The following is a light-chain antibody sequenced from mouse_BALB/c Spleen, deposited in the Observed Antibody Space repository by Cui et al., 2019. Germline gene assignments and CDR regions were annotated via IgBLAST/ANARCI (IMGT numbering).Light chain of an antibody. CDR2: WAS. V-gene: IGKV6-23*01. CDR1: QDVGTA. CDR3: QQYSSYLMYT. Sequence: DIVMTQSHKFMSTSVGDRVSITCKASQDVGTAVAWYQQKPGQSPKLLIYWASTRHTGVPDRFTGSGSGTDFTLTISNVQSEDSADYFCQQYSSYLMYTFGGGTKLEIK. J-gene: IGKJ2*01.